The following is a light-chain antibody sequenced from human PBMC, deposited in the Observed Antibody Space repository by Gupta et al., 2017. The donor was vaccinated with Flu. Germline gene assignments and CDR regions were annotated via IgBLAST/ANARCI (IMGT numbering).Light chain of an antibody. CDR1: SSNIGSNT. V-gene: IGLV1-44*01. CDR3: AAWDDSIYV. J-gene: IGLJ1*01. CDR2: SNN. Sequence: SALTQPPSASGTPGQRVTIPCSGSSSNIGSNTVNWYQQLPRTAPKLLIYSNNQRPSGVPDRFSGSKSGTSASMAISGLQSEDEADYYCAAWDDSIYVFGTGTKVTVL.